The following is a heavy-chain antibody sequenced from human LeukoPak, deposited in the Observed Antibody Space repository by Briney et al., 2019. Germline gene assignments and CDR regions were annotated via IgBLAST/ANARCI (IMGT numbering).Heavy chain of an antibody. CDR1: GGSISSSNW. CDR2: IYHSGST. CDR3: ARVGCSSTSCYAGYYYYMDV. J-gene: IGHJ6*03. D-gene: IGHD2-2*01. V-gene: IGHV4-4*02. Sequence: ASGTLSLTCAVSGGSISSSNWWSWVRPPPGKGLEWIGEIYHSGSTNYNPSLKSRVTISVDKSKNQFSLKLSSVTAADTAVYYCARVGCSSTSCYAGYYYYMDVWGKGTTVTISS.